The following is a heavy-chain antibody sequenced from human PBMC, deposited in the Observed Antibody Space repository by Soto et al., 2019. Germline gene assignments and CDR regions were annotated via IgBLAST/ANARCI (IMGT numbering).Heavy chain of an antibody. Sequence: GGSLRLSCAASGFTFSSYAMSWVRQAPGKGLEWVSAISGSGGSTYYADSVKDRFTISRDNSKNTLYLQMNSLRAEDTAVYYCAKFGVYSYDILTGYYPHFDYWGQGTLVTVSS. D-gene: IGHD3-9*01. CDR3: AKFGVYSYDILTGYYPHFDY. CDR1: GFTFSSYA. J-gene: IGHJ4*02. V-gene: IGHV3-23*01. CDR2: ISGSGGST.